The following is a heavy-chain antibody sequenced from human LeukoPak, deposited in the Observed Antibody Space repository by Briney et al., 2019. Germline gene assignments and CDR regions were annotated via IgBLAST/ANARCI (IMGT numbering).Heavy chain of an antibody. Sequence: ASVKVSCKASGYTFTAYYIHWVRQAPGQGLEWMGWINPNSGGTNYAQKFQGRVTMTRDTSISTAYMELSRLRSDDTAVYYCARVVVAATTDYWGQGTLVTVSS. CDR3: ARVVVAATTDY. CDR1: GYTFTAYY. V-gene: IGHV1-2*02. J-gene: IGHJ4*02. CDR2: INPNSGGT. D-gene: IGHD2-15*01.